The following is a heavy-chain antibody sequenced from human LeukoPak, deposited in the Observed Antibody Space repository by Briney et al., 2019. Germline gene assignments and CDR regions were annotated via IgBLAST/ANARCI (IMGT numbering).Heavy chain of an antibody. CDR2: ISSSSSTI. CDR3: ARDRMTTVSYYYYYGMDV. V-gene: IGHV3-48*02. J-gene: IGHJ6*02. D-gene: IGHD4-17*01. CDR1: GFTFSSYS. Sequence: GGSLGLSCAASGFTFSSYSMNWVRQAPGKGLEWVSYISSSSSTIYYADSVKGRFTISRDNAKNSLYLQMNSLRDEDTAVYYCARDRMTTVSYYYYYGMDVWGQGTTVTVSS.